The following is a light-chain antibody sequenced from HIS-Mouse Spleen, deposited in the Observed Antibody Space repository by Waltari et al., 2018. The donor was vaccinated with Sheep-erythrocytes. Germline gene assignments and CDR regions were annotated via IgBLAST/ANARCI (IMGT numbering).Light chain of an antibody. V-gene: IGLV2-23*01. CDR1: SSDVGSYNL. J-gene: IGLJ3*02. CDR2: GGS. CDR3: CSYAGSSTPWV. Sequence: QSALTQPASVSGSPGQSITISCTGTSSDVGSYNLVSWYQQHPGKAPKLMIYGGSKPPSGASKRFSGSKSGNTASLTISGLQAEDEADYYCCSYAGSSTPWVFGGGTKLTVL.